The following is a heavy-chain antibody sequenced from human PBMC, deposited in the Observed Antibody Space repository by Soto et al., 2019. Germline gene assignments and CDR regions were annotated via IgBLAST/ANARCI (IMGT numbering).Heavy chain of an antibody. J-gene: IGHJ3*02. V-gene: IGHV4-59*01. D-gene: IGHD3-22*01. CDR3: ARTYDGSGPNSGGYAFDI. Sequence: QVQLQESGPGLVKPSETLSLTCSVSGGSISSYYWSWIRQPPGKGLEWIAYINYSGTSYNPSLKSRLSISLATSKNQFSLKLSSVTAADTAVYYCARTYDGSGPNSGGYAFDIWGQGTMVTVSS. CDR2: INYSGT. CDR1: GGSISSYY.